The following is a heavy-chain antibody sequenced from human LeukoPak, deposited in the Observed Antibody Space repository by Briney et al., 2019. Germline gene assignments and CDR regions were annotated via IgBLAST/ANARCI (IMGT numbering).Heavy chain of an antibody. CDR3: ARGGYGGYYYYMDV. CDR2: IYYSGST. CDR1: GGSISSGDYY. J-gene: IGHJ6*03. V-gene: IGHV4-30-4*08. Sequence: SQTLSLTCTVSGGSISSGDYYWSWIRQPPGKGLEWIGYIYYSGSTYYNPSLKSRVTISVDTSKNQFSVKLSSVTAADTAVYYCARGGYGGYYYYMDVWGKGTTVTVSS. D-gene: IGHD5-18*01.